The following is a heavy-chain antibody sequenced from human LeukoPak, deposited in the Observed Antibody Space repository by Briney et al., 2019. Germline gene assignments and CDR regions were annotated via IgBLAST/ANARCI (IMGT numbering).Heavy chain of an antibody. CDR2: INPNSGGT. CDR3: ARADFDWLLNYYYYGMDV. CDR1: GYTFTGYY. D-gene: IGHD3-9*01. V-gene: IGHV1-2*02. Sequence: GASVKVSCKASGYTFTGYYMHWVRQAPGQGLEWMGWINPNSGGTNYAQKFQGRVTMTRDTSISTAYMELSRLRSDDTAVYYCARADFDWLLNYYYYGMDVWGQGTTVTVS. J-gene: IGHJ6*02.